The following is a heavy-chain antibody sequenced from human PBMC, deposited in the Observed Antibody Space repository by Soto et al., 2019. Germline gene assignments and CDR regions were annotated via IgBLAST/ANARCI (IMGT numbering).Heavy chain of an antibody. J-gene: IGHJ6*02. CDR3: ARTGHYYHYGMDV. CDR2: INPNSGGT. CDR1: GYTFTGYY. V-gene: IGHV1-2*02. Sequence: GASVKVSCKASGYTFTGYYMHWVRQAPGQGLEWMGWINPNSGGTNYAQKFQGRVTMTRDTAISTAYMELSRLRSDDTAVYYCARTGHYYHYGMDVWGQGTTVTVSS.